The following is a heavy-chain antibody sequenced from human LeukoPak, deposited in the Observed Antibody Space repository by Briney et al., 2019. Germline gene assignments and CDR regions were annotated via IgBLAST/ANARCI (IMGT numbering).Heavy chain of an antibody. Sequence: GASVKVSCKAPGYTFTGYYMHWVRQAPGQGLEWMGWINPNSGGTNYAQKFQGRVTMTRDTSISTAYMELSRLRSDDTAVYYCARGSLVGGNYGDYWGQGTLVTVSS. J-gene: IGHJ4*02. V-gene: IGHV1-2*02. CDR2: INPNSGGT. D-gene: IGHD2-8*02. CDR1: GYTFTGYY. CDR3: ARGSLVGGNYGDY.